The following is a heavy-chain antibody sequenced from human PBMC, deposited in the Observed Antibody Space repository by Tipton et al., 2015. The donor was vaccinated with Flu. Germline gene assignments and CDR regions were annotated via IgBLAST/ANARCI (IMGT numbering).Heavy chain of an antibody. J-gene: IGHJ5*02. V-gene: IGHV4-61*02. D-gene: IGHD3-10*01. CDR2: IYTSGST. CDR1: GGSISSGSYY. CDR3: ARDLFGAKDWFDP. Sequence: LRLSCTVSGGSISSGSYYWSWIRQPAGQGLEWIGRIYTSGSTNYNPSLKSRVTISVDTSKNQFSLKLSSVTAADTAVYYCARDLFGAKDWFDPWGQGTLVTVSS.